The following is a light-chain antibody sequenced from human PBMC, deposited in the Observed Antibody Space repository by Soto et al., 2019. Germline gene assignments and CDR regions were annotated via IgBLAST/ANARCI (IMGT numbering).Light chain of an antibody. V-gene: IGKV3-20*01. Sequence: EIVLTQSPGTLSLSPGDRATLSCRASQSVSSWSLAWYQQKPGQAPRLLIYGASSRATGIPDRFSGSGSGTDFALTISRLEPEDFAVYYCQQYGPSPGFTFGPGTKVDIK. CDR1: QSVSSWS. CDR2: GAS. CDR3: QQYGPSPGFT. J-gene: IGKJ3*01.